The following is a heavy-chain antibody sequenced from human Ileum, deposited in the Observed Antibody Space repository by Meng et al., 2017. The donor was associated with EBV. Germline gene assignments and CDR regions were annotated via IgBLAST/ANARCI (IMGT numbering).Heavy chain of an antibody. Sequence: QVQLEQSASEVKTPGASVKVSCKTSGYTFTDHAMNWVRQAPGQGLEWMGWISTNTGNPTYAQGFAGRFVFSLDTSVSTAYLQISGLKAEDTAIYYCARDSGYTRSWSGDYWGQGTLVTVSS. D-gene: IGHD6-13*01. J-gene: IGHJ4*02. V-gene: IGHV7-4-1*02. CDR1: GYTFTDHA. CDR3: ARDSGYTRSWSGDY. CDR2: ISTNTGNP.